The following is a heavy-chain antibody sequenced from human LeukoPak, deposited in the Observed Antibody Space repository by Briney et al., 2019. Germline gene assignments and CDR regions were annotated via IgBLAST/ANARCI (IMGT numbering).Heavy chain of an antibody. CDR2: IYPGDSDT. D-gene: IGHD3-10*01. Sequence: GESLKISCKGSGYSFTSYWIGWVRQMPGKGLEWMGIIYPGDSDTRYSPSFQGQVTISADKSISTASLQWSSLKASETTMYYCATHSELSWFDPWGQGTLVTVSS. J-gene: IGHJ5*02. CDR1: GYSFTSYW. V-gene: IGHV5-51*01. CDR3: ATHSELSWFDP.